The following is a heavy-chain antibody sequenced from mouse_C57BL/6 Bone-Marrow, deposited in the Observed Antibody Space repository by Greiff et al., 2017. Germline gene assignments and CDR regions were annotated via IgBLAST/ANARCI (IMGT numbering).Heavy chain of an antibody. J-gene: IGHJ3*01. Sequence: VQLQQSGAELVKPGASVKLSCTASGFNITDYYMHWVKQRTEQGLEWIGRIDPEDGGTKYAPKFQGKATMTADTSSNTAYLQLSSLTSEDTAVYCCASSGWFAYWGQGTLVTVSA. CDR1: GFNITDYY. D-gene: IGHD3-2*02. V-gene: IGHV14-2*01. CDR2: IDPEDGGT. CDR3: ASSGWFAY.